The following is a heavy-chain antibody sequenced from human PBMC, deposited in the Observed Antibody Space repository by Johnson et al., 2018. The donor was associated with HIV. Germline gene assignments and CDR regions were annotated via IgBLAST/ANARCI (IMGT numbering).Heavy chain of an antibody. J-gene: IGHJ3*02. CDR2: IKSKTDGGTT. V-gene: IGHV3-15*01. CDR3: TTKSLGAFDI. Sequence: VQLVESGGGVVQPGRSVRLSCVVSGLNFSNAWMSWVRQAPGKGLEWVGRIKSKTDGGTTDYAAPVKGRFTISRDDSKNTLYLQMNSLKTEDTAVYYCTTKSLGAFDIWGQGTMVTVSS. D-gene: IGHD3-16*01. CDR1: GLNFSNAW.